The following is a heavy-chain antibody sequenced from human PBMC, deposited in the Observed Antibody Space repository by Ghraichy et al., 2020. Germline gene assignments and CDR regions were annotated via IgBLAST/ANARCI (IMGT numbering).Heavy chain of an antibody. V-gene: IGHV3-21*01. CDR3: ARDLYCSSTRGDYYYYYGMDV. Sequence: GGSLRLSCAASGFTFSSYSMNWVRQAPGKGLEWVSSISSSSSYIYYADSVKGRFTISRDNAKNSLYLQMNSLRAEDTAVYYCARDLYCSSTRGDYYYYYGMDVWGQGTTVTVSS. D-gene: IGHD2-2*01. J-gene: IGHJ6*02. CDR1: GFTFSSYS. CDR2: ISSSSSYI.